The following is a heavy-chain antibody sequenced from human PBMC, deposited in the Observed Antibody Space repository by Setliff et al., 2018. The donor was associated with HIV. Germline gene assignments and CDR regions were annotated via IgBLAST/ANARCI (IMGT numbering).Heavy chain of an antibody. D-gene: IGHD3-22*01. V-gene: IGHV3-74*03. CDR3: AGYHTDTSALA. CDR2: ITSDGTSP. J-gene: IGHJ5*02. Sequence: QPGGSLRLSCAASGFAFSIHWMHWVRQAPGKGLVWVSRITSDGTSPMYADSVKGRFTISRDNAKNTVYLQMNSLSADDSAVYYCAGYHTDTSALAWGQGTLVTVSS. CDR1: GFAFSIHW.